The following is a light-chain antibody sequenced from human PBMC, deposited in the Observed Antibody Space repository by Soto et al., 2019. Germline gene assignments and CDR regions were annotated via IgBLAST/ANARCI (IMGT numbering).Light chain of an antibody. J-gene: IGKJ1*01. CDR1: QNIRTY. V-gene: IGKV3-11*01. CDR2: DAV. Sequence: EIVLTQSPATLSLSPGERATLSCRASQNIRTYLAWYQWKPGQAPRLLIYDAVNRATGIPARFSGSGSGADFTLTISNLEPQDFAVYYCQQFDNSLWTFGQGTKVDIK. CDR3: QQFDNSLWT.